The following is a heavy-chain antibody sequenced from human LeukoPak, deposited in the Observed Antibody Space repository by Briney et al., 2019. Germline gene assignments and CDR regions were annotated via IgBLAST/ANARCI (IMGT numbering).Heavy chain of an antibody. Sequence: SETLSLTCTVSGGSVSGGSYYWSWIRQPPGKGLEWIGYIYYSGSTNYNPSLKSRVTISEDTSKNQFSLKLSSVTAADTAVYYCARDYRGIDYWGQGTLVTVSS. CDR2: IYYSGST. V-gene: IGHV4-61*01. J-gene: IGHJ4*02. CDR3: ARDYRGIDY. D-gene: IGHD1-26*01. CDR1: GGSVSGGSYY.